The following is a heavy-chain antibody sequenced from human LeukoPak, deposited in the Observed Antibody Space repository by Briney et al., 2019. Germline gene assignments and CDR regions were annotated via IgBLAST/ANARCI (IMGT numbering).Heavy chain of an antibody. CDR1: GYTFTSYG. D-gene: IGHD2-15*01. V-gene: IGHV1-18*01. J-gene: IGHJ4*02. CDR3: ARVVVVVVAASSPFDY. CDR2: ISAYNGNT. Sequence: ASVKVSCKASGYTFTSYGISWVRQAPGQGLEWMGWISAYNGNTNYAQKLQGRVTMTTDTSTSTAYMELRSLRSDDTAVYYCARVVVVVVAASSPFDYWGQGTLVTVSS.